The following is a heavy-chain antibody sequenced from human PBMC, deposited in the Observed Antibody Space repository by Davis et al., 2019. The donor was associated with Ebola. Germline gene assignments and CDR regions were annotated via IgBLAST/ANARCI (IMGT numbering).Heavy chain of an antibody. CDR1: GYSFTSYW. Sequence: GESLKISCKGSGYSFTSYWIGWVRQMPGKGLEWMGRIDPSDSYTNYSPSFQGHVTISADKSISTAYLQWSSLKASDTAMYYCARFYGDHGYYYGMDVWGQGTTVTVSS. D-gene: IGHD4-17*01. CDR2: IDPSDSYT. V-gene: IGHV5-10-1*01. CDR3: ARFYGDHGYYYGMDV. J-gene: IGHJ6*02.